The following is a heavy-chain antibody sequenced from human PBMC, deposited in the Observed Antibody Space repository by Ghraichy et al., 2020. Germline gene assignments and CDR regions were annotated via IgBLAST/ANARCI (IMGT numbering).Heavy chain of an antibody. CDR2: ISGSGGST. CDR1: GFTFSSYA. V-gene: IGHV3-23*01. J-gene: IGHJ4*02. D-gene: IGHD3-22*01. CDR3: AKSSYYYDSSGRKYMDY. Sequence: GSLRLTCAASGFTFSSYAMSWVRQAPGKGLEWVSAISGSGGSTYYADSVKGRFTISRDNSKNTLYLQMNSLRAEDTAVYYCAKSSYYYDSSGRKYMDYWGQGTLVTVSS.